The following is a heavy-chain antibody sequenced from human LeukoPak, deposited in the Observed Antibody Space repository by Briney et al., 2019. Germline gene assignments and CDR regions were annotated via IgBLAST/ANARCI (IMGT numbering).Heavy chain of an antibody. V-gene: IGHV3-23*01. CDR1: GFTFSNYA. D-gene: IGHD3-3*01. Sequence: GGSLRLSCAASGFTFSNYAMSWVRQAPGKGLEWVSGLSGSGASTYYADSLKGRFTISRDNSKNTLYLQMNSLRAEDTAVYYCARGVYDFLRASEYWGQGTLVTVSS. J-gene: IGHJ4*02. CDR2: LSGSGAST. CDR3: ARGVYDFLRASEY.